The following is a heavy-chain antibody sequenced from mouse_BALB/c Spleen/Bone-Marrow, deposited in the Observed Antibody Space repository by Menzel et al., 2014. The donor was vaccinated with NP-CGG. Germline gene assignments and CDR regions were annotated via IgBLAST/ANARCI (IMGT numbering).Heavy chain of an antibody. CDR2: IRHGSSTI. V-gene: IGHV5-17*02. D-gene: IGHD6-1*01. CDR3: TKQRNPEAPDN. CDR1: GFTFSSFG. J-gene: IGHJ2*01. Sequence: EVKLVESGGGLVQPGESRKLTCAASGFTFSSFGMHWVRPGPARGLEWVVSIRHGSSTIFYADTVKGRFTISRAPPKNVLFLQNTSLRSEHTAMYYCTKQRNPEAPDNGGPGTTLTLSS.